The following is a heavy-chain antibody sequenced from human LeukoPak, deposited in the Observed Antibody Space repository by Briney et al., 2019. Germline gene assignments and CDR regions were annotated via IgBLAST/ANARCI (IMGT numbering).Heavy chain of an antibody. D-gene: IGHD6-6*01. Sequence: SETLSLTCAVYGGSFSGYYWSWIRQPPGKGLEWIGEINHSGSTNYNPSLKSRVTKSVDTSKNQFSLKLSSVTAADTAVYYCARGRPSIAARHLFDYWGQGTLVTVSS. V-gene: IGHV4-34*01. J-gene: IGHJ4*02. CDR1: GGSFSGYY. CDR2: INHSGST. CDR3: ARGRPSIAARHLFDY.